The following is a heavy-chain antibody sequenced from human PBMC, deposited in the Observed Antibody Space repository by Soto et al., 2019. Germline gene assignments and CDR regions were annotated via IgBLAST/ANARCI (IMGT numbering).Heavy chain of an antibody. D-gene: IGHD6-19*01. Sequence: SETLSLTCTVSGGSISSYYWSWIRQPPEKGLEWIGYIYYSGSTNYNPSLKSRVTISVDTSKNQFSLRLNSVTAADTAVYYCARWGYSSGFYYFDYWGQGALVTSPQ. CDR1: GGSISSYY. CDR3: ARWGYSSGFYYFDY. J-gene: IGHJ4*02. V-gene: IGHV4-59*08. CDR2: IYYSGST.